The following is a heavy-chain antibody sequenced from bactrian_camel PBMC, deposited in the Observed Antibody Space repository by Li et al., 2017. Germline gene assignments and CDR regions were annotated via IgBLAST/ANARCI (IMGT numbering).Heavy chain of an antibody. V-gene: IGHV3S53*01. D-gene: IGHD6*01. CDR2: TDRDGSP. Sequence: VQLVESGGGLVQPGGSLRLSCTASGLKFEAYATGCAGWFRQAPGKEREGVAATDRDGSPTYADSVKGRFTISRDKSKDTVTLQMNSLKPEDTATYYCAAGWYGGNWATFRPRVQDFTYWGQGTQVTVS. CDR1: GLKFEAYA. CDR3: AAGWYGGNWATFRPRVQDFTY. J-gene: IGHJ6*01.